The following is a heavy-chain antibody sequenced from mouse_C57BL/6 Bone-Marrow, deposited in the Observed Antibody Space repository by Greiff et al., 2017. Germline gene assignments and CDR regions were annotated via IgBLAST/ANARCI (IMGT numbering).Heavy chain of an antibody. CDR1: GYTFTSYW. D-gene: IGHD1-1*01. V-gene: IGHV1-69*01. CDR2: IDPSDSYT. CDR3: ARSWGTTGFDY. Sequence: QVQLQQPGAELVMPGASVKLSCKASGYTFTSYWMHWVKQRPGQGLEWIGEIDPSDSYTNYNQKFKGKSTLTVDKSSSTAYMQLSSLTSEDSAVYYCARSWGTTGFDYWGQGTTLTVSS. J-gene: IGHJ2*01.